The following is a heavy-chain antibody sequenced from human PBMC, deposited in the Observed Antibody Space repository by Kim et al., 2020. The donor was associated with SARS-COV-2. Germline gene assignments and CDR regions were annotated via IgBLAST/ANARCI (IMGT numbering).Heavy chain of an antibody. V-gene: IGHV3-53*01. J-gene: IGHJ4*02. D-gene: IGHD3-9*01. CDR3: ARDALLIY. Sequence: GGSTQYACYVRGRFTISRDNCNNTLYLQMSGLRVEDTAVYYCARDALLIYWGQGTLVTVSS. CDR2: GGST.